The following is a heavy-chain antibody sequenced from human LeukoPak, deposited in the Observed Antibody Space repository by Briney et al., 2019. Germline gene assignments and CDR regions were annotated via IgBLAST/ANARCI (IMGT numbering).Heavy chain of an antibody. CDR2: IYYSGST. J-gene: IGHJ4*02. V-gene: IGHV4-59*01. CDR3: ARGQWELLALEYYFDY. CDR1: GGSISSYY. Sequence: SETLSLTCTVSGGSISSYYWSWIRQPPGKGLEWIGYIYYSGSTNYNPSLKSRVTISVDTSKNQFSLKLSSVTAADTAVYYCARGQWELLALEYYFDYWGQGTLVTVSS. D-gene: IGHD1-26*01.